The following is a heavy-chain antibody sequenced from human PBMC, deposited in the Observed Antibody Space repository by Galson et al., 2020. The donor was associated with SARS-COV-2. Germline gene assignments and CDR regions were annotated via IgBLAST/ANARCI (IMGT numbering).Heavy chain of an antibody. J-gene: IGHJ6*02. CDR3: TTVAITDPDIVVVPAALNYYYYGMDV. D-gene: IGHD2-2*01. V-gene: IGHV3-15*01. Sequence: GGSLRLSCAASGFTFSNAWMSWVRQAPGKGLEWVGRIKSKTDGGTTDYAAPVKGRFTISRDDSKNTLYLQMNSLKTEDTAVYYCTTVAITDPDIVVVPAALNYYYYGMDVWGQGTTVTVSS. CDR2: IKSKTDGGTT. CDR1: GFTFSNAW.